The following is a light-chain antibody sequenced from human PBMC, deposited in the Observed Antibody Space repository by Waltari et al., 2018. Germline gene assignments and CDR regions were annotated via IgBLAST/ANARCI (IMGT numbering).Light chain of an antibody. Sequence: SYELTQPLSVSVAPDKTATITCEGDTIRRKSVHWYQQKPGQAPVLVMYYNSDRPSGIPERFSAFNSKNTATLTITRVEVGDEADYYCQVWDRSTDHVVFGGGTRLAVL. CDR2: YNS. CDR3: QVWDRSTDHVV. CDR1: TIRRKS. V-gene: IGLV3-21*04. J-gene: IGLJ2*01.